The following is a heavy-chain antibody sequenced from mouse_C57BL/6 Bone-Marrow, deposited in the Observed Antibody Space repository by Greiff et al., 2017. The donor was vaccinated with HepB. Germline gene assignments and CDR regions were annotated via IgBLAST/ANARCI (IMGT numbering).Heavy chain of an antibody. CDR1: GYTFTGYW. V-gene: IGHV1-9*01. Sequence: VQLQQSGAELMKPGASVKLSCKATGYTFTGYWIEWVKQRPGHGLEWIGEILPGSGSTNYNEKFKGKATFTAYTSSNTAYMQLSSLTTEDSAIYYCAREEDDYGSSSYAMDYWGQGTSVTVSS. J-gene: IGHJ4*01. CDR3: AREEDDYGSSSYAMDY. CDR2: ILPGSGST. D-gene: IGHD1-1*01.